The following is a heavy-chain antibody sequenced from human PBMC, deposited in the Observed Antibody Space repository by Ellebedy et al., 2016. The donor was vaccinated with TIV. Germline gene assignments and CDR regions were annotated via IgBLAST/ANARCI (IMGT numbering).Heavy chain of an antibody. CDR2: IYYTGST. Sequence: MPSETLSLTCTVSGGSISGSSYYRGWIRQHPGKGLEWIGYIYYTGSTYYNPSLKSRLIISVDTSKNQFSLKLSSVTAADTAVYYCARHKGQAKISPLSYWGQGTLVTVSS. D-gene: IGHD2/OR15-2a*01. CDR1: GGSISGSSYY. V-gene: IGHV4-39*01. CDR3: ARHKGQAKISPLSY. J-gene: IGHJ4*02.